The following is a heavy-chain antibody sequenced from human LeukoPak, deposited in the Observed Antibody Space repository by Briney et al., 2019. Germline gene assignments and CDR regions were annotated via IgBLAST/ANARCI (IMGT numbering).Heavy chain of an antibody. D-gene: IGHD2-21*02. CDR2: ISYDGSNK. CDR1: GFTFSSYG. V-gene: IGHV3-30*18. CDR3: AKKRLAYCGGDCYSYFDY. Sequence: PGRSLRLSCAASGFTFSSYGMHWVRQAPGKGLEWVAVISYDGSNKYYADSVKGRFTISRDNSKITLYLQMNSLRAEDTAVYYCAKKRLAYCGGDCYSYFDYWGQGTLVTVSS. J-gene: IGHJ4*02.